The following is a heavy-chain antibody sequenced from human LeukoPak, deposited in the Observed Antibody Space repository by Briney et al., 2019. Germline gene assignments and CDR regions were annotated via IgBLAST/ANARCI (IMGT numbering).Heavy chain of an antibody. D-gene: IGHD7-27*01. CDR1: GGSFSGYY. CDR3: ARALTGDFDY. Sequence: SETLSLTCAVYGGSFSGYYWSWIRQPPGMGLEWIGEINHSGSTNYNPSLKSRVTISVDTSKNQFSLKLSSVTAADTAVYYCARALTGDFDYWGQGTLVTVSS. J-gene: IGHJ4*02. CDR2: INHSGST. V-gene: IGHV4-34*01.